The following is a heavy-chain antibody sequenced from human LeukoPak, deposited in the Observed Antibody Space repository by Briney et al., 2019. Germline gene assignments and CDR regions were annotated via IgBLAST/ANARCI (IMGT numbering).Heavy chain of an antibody. D-gene: IGHD3-22*01. CDR2: ISAYNGNT. V-gene: IGHV1-18*01. CDR3: ARKREGKYYYDSSGPFDT. J-gene: IGHJ5*02. Sequence: ASVKVSCKASGYTFTSYGISWVRQAPGQGLEWMGWISAYNGNTNYAQKLQGRVTMTTDTSTSTAYIELRSLRSDDTAVYYCARKREGKYYYDSSGPFDTWGQGPLVTASS. CDR1: GYTFTSYG.